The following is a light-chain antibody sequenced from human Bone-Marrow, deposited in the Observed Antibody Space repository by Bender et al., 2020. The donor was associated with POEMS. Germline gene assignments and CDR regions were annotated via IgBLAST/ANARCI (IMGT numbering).Light chain of an antibody. CDR2: SNY. Sequence: QSVLTQPPSASGTPGQSVIISCSGTDSNFGGNNVNWYQHLPGTAPRLVVYSNYQRPSGVPARFSGSKSATSATLGITWLQTGDEADYYCGTWDSSLNTWVFGGGTKLTVL. CDR1: DSNFGGNN. V-gene: IGLV1-44*01. CDR3: GTWDSSLNTWV. J-gene: IGLJ3*02.